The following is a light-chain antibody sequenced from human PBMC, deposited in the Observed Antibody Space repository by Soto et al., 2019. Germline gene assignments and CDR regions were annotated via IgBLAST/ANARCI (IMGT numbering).Light chain of an antibody. CDR3: QQRSKWPPCT. CDR1: QSVSSY. CDR2: DAS. J-gene: IGKJ1*01. Sequence: EIVLTQSPATLSLSPGERATLSCRASQSVSSYLAWYQQKPGQAPRLLIYDASNRATGIPARFSGSGSGTDFTLPISSIEAEDFTVNYCQQRSKWPPCTFGQGTKVEIK. V-gene: IGKV3-11*01.